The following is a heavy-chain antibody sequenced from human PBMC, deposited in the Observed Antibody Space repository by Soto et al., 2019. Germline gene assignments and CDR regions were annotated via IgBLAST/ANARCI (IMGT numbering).Heavy chain of an antibody. Sequence: HVQLVQSGAEVKKPGASVKVSCKASGYTFTSYGLSWVRRAPGQGLEWMGGISAYTGNTNYAQHLQGRVTMTTDTPTSTAYMERRSLRSDDTAGYYWASSLLVGYGLEGESDWGQGTLVTVSS. J-gene: IGHJ4*02. CDR2: ISAYTGNT. CDR1: GYTFTSYG. D-gene: IGHD5-18*01. V-gene: IGHV1-18*01. CDR3: ASSLLVGYGLEGESD.